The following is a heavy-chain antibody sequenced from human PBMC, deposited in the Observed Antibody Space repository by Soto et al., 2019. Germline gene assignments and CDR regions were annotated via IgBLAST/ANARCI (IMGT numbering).Heavy chain of an antibody. CDR2: IYYSGST. D-gene: IGHD4-17*01. J-gene: IGHJ3*02. Sequence: QLQLQESGPGLVKPSETLSLTCTVSGGSISSSSYYWGWIRQPPGKGLEWIGSIYYSGSTYYNPSLKSRVTISVDTSKTQFTLKLSSVSDADTAVYYFARHLGSGRIHDYGDYDSRGAFDIWGQGTMVTVSS. CDR3: ARHLGSGRIHDYGDYDSRGAFDI. V-gene: IGHV4-39*01. CDR1: GGSISSSSYY.